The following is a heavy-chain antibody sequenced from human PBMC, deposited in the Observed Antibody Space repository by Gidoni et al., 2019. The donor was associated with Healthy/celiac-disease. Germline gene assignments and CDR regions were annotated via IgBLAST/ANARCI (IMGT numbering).Heavy chain of an antibody. J-gene: IGHJ4*02. Sequence: EVQLVESGGGLVKPGGSLRLSCAASGFTFSSYSMTWVRQAPGKGLEWVSSISSSSRYIDYADSVKGRFTISRDNAKNSLYLQMNSLRAEDTAVYYCARAGRGGLIDYWGQGTLVTVSS. CDR2: ISSSSRYI. D-gene: IGHD3-10*01. CDR3: ARAGRGGLIDY. CDR1: GFTFSSYS. V-gene: IGHV3-21*01.